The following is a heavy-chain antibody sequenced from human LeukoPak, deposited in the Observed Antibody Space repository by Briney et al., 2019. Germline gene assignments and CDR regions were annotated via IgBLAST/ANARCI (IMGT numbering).Heavy chain of an antibody. D-gene: IGHD6-19*01. V-gene: IGHV3-33*08. J-gene: IGHJ4*02. CDR3: ARSNGGVPIGGGHSSGWADY. CDR1: GFTFSSYA. CDR2: IWFDGSRK. Sequence: GGSLRLSCAASGFTFSSYAMSWVRQAPGKGLEWVAHIWFDGSRKYYTDSVKGRFTISRDDSKDTMYLQMNSLREEDTALYYCARSNGGVPIGGGHSSGWADYWGQGTLVTVSS.